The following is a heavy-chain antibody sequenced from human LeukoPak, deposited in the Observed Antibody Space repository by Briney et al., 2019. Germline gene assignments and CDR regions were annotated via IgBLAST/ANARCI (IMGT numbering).Heavy chain of an antibody. V-gene: IGHV1-2*02. CDR3: ARARTIAVAGTWVFY. D-gene: IGHD6-19*01. CDR1: GYTFTCYY. CDR2: INPNSGGT. Sequence: ASVKVSCKASGYTFTCYYMHWVRQAPGQGLEWMGWINPNSGGTNYAQKFQGRVTMTRDTSISTAYMELSRLRSDDTAVYYCARARTIAVAGTWVFYWGQGTLATVSS. J-gene: IGHJ4*02.